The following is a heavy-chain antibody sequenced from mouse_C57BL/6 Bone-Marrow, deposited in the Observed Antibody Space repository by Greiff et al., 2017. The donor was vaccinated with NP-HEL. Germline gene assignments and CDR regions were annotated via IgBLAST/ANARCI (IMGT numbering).Heavy chain of an antibody. CDR1: GFSFNTYA. D-gene: IGHD2-10*02. CDR2: IRSKSNNYAT. Sequence: EPGGGLVQPKGSLKLSCAASGFSFNTYAMNWVRQAPGKGLEWVARIRSKSNNYATYYADSVKDRFTISRDDSESMLYLQMNNLKTEDTAMYYCVRHLPLGNAMDYWGQGTSVTVSS. V-gene: IGHV10-1*01. J-gene: IGHJ4*01. CDR3: VRHLPLGNAMDY.